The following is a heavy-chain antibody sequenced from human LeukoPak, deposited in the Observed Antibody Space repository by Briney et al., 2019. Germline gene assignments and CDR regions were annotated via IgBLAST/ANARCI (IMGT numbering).Heavy chain of an antibody. Sequence: PSETLSLTCTVSGGSTSSSNYYWGWIRQPPGKGLEWIGGIHYSGNTYYNPSLKSRVTISADTSKKQFFLKLTSMTAADTAIYYCARPLTPGSYDHWGQGTLVTVSS. CDR3: ARPLTPGSYDH. CDR2: IHYSGNT. J-gene: IGHJ5*02. CDR1: GGSTSSSNYY. D-gene: IGHD1-26*01. V-gene: IGHV4-39*01.